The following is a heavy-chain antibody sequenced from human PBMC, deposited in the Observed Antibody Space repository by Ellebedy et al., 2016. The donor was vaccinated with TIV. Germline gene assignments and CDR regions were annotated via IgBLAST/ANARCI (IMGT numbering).Heavy chain of an antibody. V-gene: IGHV6-1*01. D-gene: IGHD5-12*01. CDR2: TYYTSKWYN. CDR1: GDSVSSNG. CDR3: AKGWLRAWFDP. Sequence: SQTLSLTCVISGDSVSSNGWNWIRQSASRGLEWLGRTYYTSKWYNDYAVSVKSRITINPDTSKNQISLQLDSVTPEDTAVYYCAKGWLRAWFDPWGQGTLVTVSS. J-gene: IGHJ5*02.